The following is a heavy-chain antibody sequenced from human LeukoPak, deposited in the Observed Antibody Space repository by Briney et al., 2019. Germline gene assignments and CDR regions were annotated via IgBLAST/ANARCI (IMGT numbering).Heavy chain of an antibody. CDR3: ARGSSRAFDY. Sequence: GGSLTLSCAASGFSFSSYEMNWGRQAPGKGLEWVSYISSSGSTIYYADSMKGRLTISRDNAKNSLYLQMNSLRAEDTAVYYCARGSSRAFDYWGQGTLVTVSS. J-gene: IGHJ4*02. V-gene: IGHV3-48*03. CDR2: ISSSGSTI. CDR1: GFSFSSYE. D-gene: IGHD6-19*01.